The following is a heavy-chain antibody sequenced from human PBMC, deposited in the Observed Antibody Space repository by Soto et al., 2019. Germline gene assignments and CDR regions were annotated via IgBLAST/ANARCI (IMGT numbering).Heavy chain of an antibody. CDR2: IKQDGSEK. D-gene: IGHD1-26*01. CDR3: SRDSEWQLPH. CDR1: GFTFSSDW. Sequence: GGSLRLSCAASGFTFSSDWMSWVRQAPGKGLEWVANIKQDGSEKYCVDSVKGRFTISRDNAKNSLYLQMNSLRAEDTAVYYCSRDSEWQLPHWGQVTLVTGS. V-gene: IGHV3-7*01. J-gene: IGHJ4*02.